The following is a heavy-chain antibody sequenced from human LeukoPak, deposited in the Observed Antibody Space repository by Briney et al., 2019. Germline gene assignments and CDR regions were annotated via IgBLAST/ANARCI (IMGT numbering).Heavy chain of an antibody. J-gene: IGHJ3*02. V-gene: IGHV4-39*07. CDR1: GGSISSTSYY. Sequence: SETLSLTCTVSGGSISSTSYYWGWIRQPPGKGLEWIGNIYYSGATYHNPSLKSRVTISLDTSRNQFSLKLNSVTAADTAVYYCASAKQIDAFDIWGQGTMVTVSS. CDR3: ASAKQIDAFDI. CDR2: IYYSGAT.